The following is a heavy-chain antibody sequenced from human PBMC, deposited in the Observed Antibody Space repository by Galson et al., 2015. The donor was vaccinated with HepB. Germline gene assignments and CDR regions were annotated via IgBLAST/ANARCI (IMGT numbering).Heavy chain of an antibody. CDR3: ARHFQDTAYSSSWLSINWFDP. Sequence: QSGAEVKKPGESLRISCKGSGYSFTSYWISWVRQMPGKGLEWMGRIDPSDSYTNYSPSFQGHVTISADKSISTAYLQWSSLKASDTAMYYCARHFQDTAYSSSWLSINWFDPWCQGTLVTVSS. CDR1: GYSFTSYW. CDR2: IDPSDSYT. J-gene: IGHJ5*02. V-gene: IGHV5-10-1*01. D-gene: IGHD6-13*01.